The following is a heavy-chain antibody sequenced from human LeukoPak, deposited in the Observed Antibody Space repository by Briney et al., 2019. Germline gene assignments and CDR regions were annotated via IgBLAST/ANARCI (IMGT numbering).Heavy chain of an antibody. CDR3: ARMRGRSYYGSGSQLPFDY. V-gene: IGHV1-18*01. J-gene: IGHJ4*02. CDR1: GYTFTSYG. CDR2: ISAYNGNT. D-gene: IGHD3-10*01. Sequence: ASVKVSCKASGYTFTSYGISWVRQAPGQGLEWMGWISAYNGNTNYAQKLQGRVTMTTDTSTSTAYMELRSLRSDDTAVYYCARMRGRSYYGSGSQLPFDYWGQGTLVTVSS.